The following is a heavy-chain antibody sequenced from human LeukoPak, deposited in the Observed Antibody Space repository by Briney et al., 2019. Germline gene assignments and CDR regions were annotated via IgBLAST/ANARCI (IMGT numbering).Heavy chain of an antibody. D-gene: IGHD1-26*01. Sequence: SGPTLVKPTQTLTLTCTFSGFSLSTSGVGVGWIRQPPGKALEWLALIYWNDDKRYSPSLKSRLTITKDTSKNQVVLTMTNMDPVDTATYYCAHRRRTIVGGRGAFDIWGQGTMVTVSS. J-gene: IGHJ3*02. CDR2: IYWNDDK. CDR3: AHRRRTIVGGRGAFDI. V-gene: IGHV2-5*01. CDR1: GFSLSTSGVG.